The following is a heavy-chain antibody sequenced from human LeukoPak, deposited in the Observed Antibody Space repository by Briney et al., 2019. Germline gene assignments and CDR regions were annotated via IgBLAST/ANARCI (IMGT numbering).Heavy chain of an antibody. CDR2: IYYSGST. V-gene: IGHV4-59*01. J-gene: IGHJ3*02. CDR3: ARAEYGWAFDI. Sequence: SETLSLTCTVSGGSISSYYWSWIRQPPGKGLEWIGYIYYSGSTNYNPSLKSRVTMSVDTSKNQFSLKLSSVTAADTAVYYCARAEYGWAFDIWGQGTMVTVSS. CDR1: GGSISSYY. D-gene: IGHD4-17*01.